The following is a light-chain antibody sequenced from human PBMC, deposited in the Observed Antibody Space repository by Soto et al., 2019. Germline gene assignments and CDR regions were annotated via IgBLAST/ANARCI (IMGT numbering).Light chain of an antibody. CDR1: QTISYY. CDR3: QEKYQIAGT. V-gene: IGKV1-39*01. CDR2: AAS. J-gene: IGKJ1*01. Sequence: DIEMTQSPASLSASVGDSVTITCRASQTISYYVNWYQKKPGKAPRLLIYAASSLQSGVPSRFSGSGSGTDFTLTIFSLQPEDFATYYCQEKYQIAGTFGQGTTV.